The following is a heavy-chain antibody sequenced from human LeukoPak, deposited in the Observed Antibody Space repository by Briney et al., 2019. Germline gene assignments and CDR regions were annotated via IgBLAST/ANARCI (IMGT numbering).Heavy chain of an antibody. D-gene: IGHD3-22*01. CDR3: ARQPEKYYYDSSGYYQNNWFDP. J-gene: IGHJ5*02. CDR1: GGSISSGSYY. Sequence: PSQTLSLTCTVSGGSISSGSYYWSWIRQPAGKGLEWIGRIYTSGSTNYNPSLKSRVTISVDTSKNQFSLKLSSVTAADTAVYYCARQPEKYYYDSSGYYQNNWFDPWGQGTLVTVSS. V-gene: IGHV4-61*02. CDR2: IYTSGST.